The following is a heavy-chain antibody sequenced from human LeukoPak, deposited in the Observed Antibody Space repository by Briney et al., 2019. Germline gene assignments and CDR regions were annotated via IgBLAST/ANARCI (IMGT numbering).Heavy chain of an antibody. D-gene: IGHD3-22*01. V-gene: IGHV3-7*01. J-gene: IGHJ4*02. CDR3: ARDSITMTVVVGDLDY. Sequence: PGGSLRLSCAASGFTFNSYWMSWVRQAPGKGLEWVANIKQDGSAKYYVDSVKGRFTISRDNAKNSLYLQMNSLRAEDTAVYYCARDSITMTVVVGDLDYWGQGTLATVSS. CDR2: IKQDGSAK. CDR1: GFTFNSYW.